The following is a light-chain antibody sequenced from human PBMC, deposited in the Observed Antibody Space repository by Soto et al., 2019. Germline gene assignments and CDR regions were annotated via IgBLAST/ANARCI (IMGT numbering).Light chain of an antibody. CDR2: DAS. CDR3: QQYNSYWA. J-gene: IGKJ1*01. CDR1: QSISSW. Sequence: DIQMTQSPSTLSASVGDIVTITCRASQSISSWLAWYQQKPGKAPKLLIYDASSLEIGVTSRFSGSGSGTKFTLTISSLQPDDFATYYCQQYNSYWAFGQGTKVEIK. V-gene: IGKV1-5*01.